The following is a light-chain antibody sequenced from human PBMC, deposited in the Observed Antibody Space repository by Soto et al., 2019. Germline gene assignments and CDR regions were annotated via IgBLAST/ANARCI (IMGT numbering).Light chain of an antibody. Sequence: EIVLTQSPGTLSLSPGERATLSCRASQSVSSSYLAWYQQKPGQAPRLLVYDVSYRAAGIPTRFSGGGSGTDFTLTISNVEPEDFAVYYCQQRSDWPWTFGQGTKVDIK. V-gene: IGKV3D-20*02. CDR2: DVS. CDR1: QSVSSSY. J-gene: IGKJ1*01. CDR3: QQRSDWPWT.